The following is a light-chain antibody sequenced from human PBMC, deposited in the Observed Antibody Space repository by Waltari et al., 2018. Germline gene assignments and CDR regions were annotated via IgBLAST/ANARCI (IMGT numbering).Light chain of an antibody. CDR1: QNIGPW. Sequence: DIQMTQSPSTLSASVGARVTITCRASQNIGPWLAWYQQKSGRAPQILIYKASDLEIGVPSRFSGSGSGTEFTLTISSLQPDDFATYYCLQYKTLWTFGQGTKVDIK. CDR3: LQYKTLWT. V-gene: IGKV1-5*03. J-gene: IGKJ1*01. CDR2: KAS.